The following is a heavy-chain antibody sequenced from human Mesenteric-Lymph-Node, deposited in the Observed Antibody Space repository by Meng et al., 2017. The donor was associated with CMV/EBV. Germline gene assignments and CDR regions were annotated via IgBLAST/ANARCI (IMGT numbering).Heavy chain of an antibody. J-gene: IGHJ4*02. V-gene: IGHV1-3*04. CDR3: ARSRDNYLFDY. Sequence: YCKGSGYTFTTYDMQWVRQAPGQRPEWMGWINTGNGNTKYLQKFQDKVTITRDTSATTSYMELSSLTSEDTAVYYCARSRDNYLFDYWGQGTLVTVSS. CDR1: GYTFTTYD. CDR2: INTGNGNT. D-gene: IGHD5-24*01.